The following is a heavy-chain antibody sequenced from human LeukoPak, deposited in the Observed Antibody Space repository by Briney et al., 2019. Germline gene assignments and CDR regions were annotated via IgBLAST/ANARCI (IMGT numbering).Heavy chain of an antibody. V-gene: IGHV4-59*01. D-gene: IGHD5-18*01. J-gene: IGHJ6*03. CDR2: IYYSGST. CDR3: ARVVRGAMVTFYYYYMDV. Sequence: PSETLSLTFTVSGGSISSYYWSWIRQPPGKGLEWIGYIYYSGSTNYNPSLKSRVTISVDTSKNQFSLKLSSVTAADTAVYYCARVVRGAMVTFYYYYMDVWGKGTTVTVSS. CDR1: GGSISSYY.